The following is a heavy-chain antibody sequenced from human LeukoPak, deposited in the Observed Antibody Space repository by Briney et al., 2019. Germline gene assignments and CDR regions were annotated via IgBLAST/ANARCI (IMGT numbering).Heavy chain of an antibody. CDR3: ARDLEVLRYSRGLPYFDY. CDR2: IDTSSRYI. J-gene: IGHJ4*02. Sequence: GGSLRLSCAASGFTFSSYSMNWVRQAPGKGLEWVSSIDTSSRYIYYGDSVKGRFTISRDNAKNSLYLQMNSLRAEDTAVYYCARDLEVLRYSRGLPYFDYWGQGTLVTVSS. V-gene: IGHV3-21*01. CDR1: GFTFSSYS. D-gene: IGHD3-9*01.